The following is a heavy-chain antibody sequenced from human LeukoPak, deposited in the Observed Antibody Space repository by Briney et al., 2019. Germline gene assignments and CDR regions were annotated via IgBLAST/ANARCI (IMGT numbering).Heavy chain of an antibody. V-gene: IGHV3-21*01. D-gene: IGHD2-15*01. CDR1: GFTFSSYS. CDR3: ARVAHCSGGSCYSSSAFDI. Sequence: GGSLRLSCAASGFTFSSYSMNWVRQAPGKGLEWVSSISSSSSYIYYADSVKGRFTISRDNAKNSMYLQMNRLRAEDAAVYYCARVAHCSGGSCYSSSAFDIWGQGTMVTVSS. CDR2: ISSSSSYI. J-gene: IGHJ3*02.